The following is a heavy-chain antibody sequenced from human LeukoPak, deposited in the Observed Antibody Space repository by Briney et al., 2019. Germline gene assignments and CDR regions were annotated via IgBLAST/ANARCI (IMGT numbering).Heavy chain of an antibody. D-gene: IGHD3-22*01. J-gene: IGHJ4*02. Sequence: SETLSLTCAVYGGSFSGYYWSWIRQPPGKGLEWIGEINHSGSTNYNPSLKSRVTISVDTSKNQFYLKLSSVTAADTAVYYCARGSKNDSSGYFPEWGQGTLVTVSS. CDR2: INHSGST. CDR1: GGSFSGYY. CDR3: ARGSKNDSSGYFPE. V-gene: IGHV4-34*01.